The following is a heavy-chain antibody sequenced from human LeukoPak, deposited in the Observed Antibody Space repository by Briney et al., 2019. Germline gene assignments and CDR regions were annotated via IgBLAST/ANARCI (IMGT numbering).Heavy chain of an antibody. CDR3: ARNPGTQAQFMVRGVIIPFDP. CDR2: ISAYNGNT. D-gene: IGHD3-10*01. CDR1: GYTFTSYG. J-gene: IGHJ5*02. V-gene: IGHV1-18*04. Sequence: ASVKVSCKASGYTFTSYGISWVRQAPGQGLEWMGWISAYNGNTNYAQKLQGRVTMTTDTSTSTACMELRSLRSDDTPAYYCARNPGTQAQFMVRGVIIPFDPWGQGTLVTVSS.